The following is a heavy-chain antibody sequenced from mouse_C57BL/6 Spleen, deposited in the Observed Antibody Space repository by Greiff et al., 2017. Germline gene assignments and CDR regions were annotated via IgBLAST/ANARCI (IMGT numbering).Heavy chain of an antibody. J-gene: IGHJ1*03. Sequence: EVMLVESGGGLVKPGGSLKLSCAASGFTFSDYGMHWVRQAPEKGLEWVAYISSGSSTIYYADTVKGRFTISGDNAKNTLFLQMTSLRSEDTAMYYCARGGYSPWYFDVWGTGTTVTVSS. CDR2: ISSGSSTI. V-gene: IGHV5-17*01. CDR3: ARGGYSPWYFDV. CDR1: GFTFSDYG. D-gene: IGHD2-3*01.